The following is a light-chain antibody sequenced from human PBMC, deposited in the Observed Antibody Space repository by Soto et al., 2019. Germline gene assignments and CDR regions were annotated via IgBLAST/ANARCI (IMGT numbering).Light chain of an antibody. CDR2: AAS. J-gene: IGKJ3*01. CDR3: QRYTNWPPVFT. V-gene: IGKV1-27*01. CDR1: QGISNY. Sequence: DIQMTQSPASLSASIGDRVTITCRASQGISNYLAWYQQKPGKVPKLLIYAASTLQSGVPSRFSGSGSGTDFTLTISSLQSEDFAVYYCQRYTNWPPVFTFGPGTKVD.